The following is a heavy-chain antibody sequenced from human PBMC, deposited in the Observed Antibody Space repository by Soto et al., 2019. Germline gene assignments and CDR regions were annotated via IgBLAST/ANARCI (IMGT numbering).Heavy chain of an antibody. V-gene: IGHV4-31*03. CDR2: IYYSGST. D-gene: IGHD3-3*01. CDR3: ARGRLFYDFWSGSTPGAFDI. J-gene: IGHJ3*02. Sequence: PSETLSLTCTVSGGSISSGGYYWSWIRQHPGKGLEWIGYIYYSGSTYYNPSLKSRVTISVDTSKNQFSLKLSSVTAADTAVYYCARGRLFYDFWSGSTPGAFDIWGQGTMVTVS. CDR1: GGSISSGGYY.